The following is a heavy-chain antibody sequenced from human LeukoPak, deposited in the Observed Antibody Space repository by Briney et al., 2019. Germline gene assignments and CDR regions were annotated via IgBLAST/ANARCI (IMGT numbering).Heavy chain of an antibody. J-gene: IGHJ4*02. Sequence: SETLSLTCTVSGGSITSGDHYWSWIRQPPGKGLELIGYTSYSGSTYYNASLRSRVIISLDTSQNQFSLKPSSVTAADTAVYYRARAGGAYGGIVDCWGRGTLATVSS. CDR3: ARAGGAYGGIVDC. V-gene: IGHV4-30-4*01. D-gene: IGHD2-21*01. CDR2: TSYSGST. CDR1: GGSITSGDHY.